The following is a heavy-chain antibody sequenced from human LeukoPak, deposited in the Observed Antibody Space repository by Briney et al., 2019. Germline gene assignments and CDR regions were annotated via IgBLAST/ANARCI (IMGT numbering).Heavy chain of an antibody. D-gene: IGHD1-1*01. Sequence: SETLSLTCAVYGGSFSGYYWSWIRQPPGKGLEWIGEINHSGSTNYNPSLKSRVTISVDTSKNQFSLKLSSVTAADTVVYYCARVDNSDGWFDPWGQGTLVTVSS. V-gene: IGHV4-34*01. CDR1: GGSFSGYY. CDR2: INHSGST. J-gene: IGHJ5*02. CDR3: ARVDNSDGWFDP.